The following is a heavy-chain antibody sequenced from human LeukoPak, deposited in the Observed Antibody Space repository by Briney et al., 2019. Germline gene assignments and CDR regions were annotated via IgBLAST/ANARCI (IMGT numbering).Heavy chain of an antibody. Sequence: GRSLRLSCAASGFTFDDYAMHWVRQAPGKGLEWVSSISWNSGSIGYADSVKGRFTISRDNAKNSLYLQMNSLRAEDTALYYCAKGRGSYTTSALDYWGQGTLVTVSS. J-gene: IGHJ4*02. CDR1: GFTFDDYA. D-gene: IGHD1-26*01. CDR2: ISWNSGSI. CDR3: AKGRGSYTTSALDY. V-gene: IGHV3-9*01.